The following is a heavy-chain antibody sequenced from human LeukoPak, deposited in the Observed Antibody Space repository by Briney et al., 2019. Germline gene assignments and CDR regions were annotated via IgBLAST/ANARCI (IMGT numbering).Heavy chain of an antibody. CDR1: GFTFSSYS. V-gene: IGHV3-21*01. J-gene: IGHJ6*02. CDR3: ARLAGDPGYSSSWLPYYYGMDV. CDR2: ISSSSYI. D-gene: IGHD6-13*01. Sequence: GGSLRLSCAASGFTFSSYSMNWVRQAPGKGLEWVSSISSSSYIYYADSVKGRFTISRDNAKNSLYLQMNSLRAEDTAVYYCARLAGDPGYSSSWLPYYYGMDVWGQGTTVTVSS.